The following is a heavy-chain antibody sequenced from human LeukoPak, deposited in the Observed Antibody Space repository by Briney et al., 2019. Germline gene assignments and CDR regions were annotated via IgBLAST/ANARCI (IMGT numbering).Heavy chain of an antibody. CDR2: IIPSDGNT. D-gene: IGHD4-17*01. CDR3: VIHGDGDYY. CDR1: GYSYINHT. J-gene: IGHJ4*02. Sequence: ASVTVSCNASGYSYINHTIAWVRHAPGQGLEWMGWIIPSDGNTDYGQKFQGRLSVTTATSASTAYMVLRGLTSDDTAIDYCVIHGDGDYYWGQGTLVTVSP. V-gene: IGHV1-18*01.